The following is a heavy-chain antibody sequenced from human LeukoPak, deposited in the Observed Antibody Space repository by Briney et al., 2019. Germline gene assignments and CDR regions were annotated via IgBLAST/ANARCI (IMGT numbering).Heavy chain of an antibody. CDR1: GVSFSGYY. J-gene: IGHJ6*04. CDR2: INHSGST. CDR3: ARGLSNCSGGSCYSLTYYYYYGMDV. Sequence: SETLSLTCAAYGVSFSGYYWSWIRQPPGKGLEWIGEINHSGSTNYNPSLKSRVTISVDTSKNQFSLKLSSVTAADTAVYYCARGLSNCSGGSCYSLTYYYYYGMDVWGKGTTVTVSS. D-gene: IGHD2-15*01. V-gene: IGHV4-34*01.